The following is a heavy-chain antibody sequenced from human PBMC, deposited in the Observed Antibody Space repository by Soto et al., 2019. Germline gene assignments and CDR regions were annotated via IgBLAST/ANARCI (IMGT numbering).Heavy chain of an antibody. CDR3: AMAGGIATAGAFNY. CDR2: ISGSGGST. J-gene: IGHJ4*02. CDR1: GLTFSSYA. D-gene: IGHD6-13*01. Sequence: EVQLLESGGGLVQPGGSLRLSCAASGLTFSSYAMSWVRQAPGKGLEWVSAISGSGGSTYYADSVKGRFTISRDSSKNTLDLQMNSLRAEDTAVYYCAMAGGIATAGAFNYWGQGTLVTVSS. V-gene: IGHV3-23*01.